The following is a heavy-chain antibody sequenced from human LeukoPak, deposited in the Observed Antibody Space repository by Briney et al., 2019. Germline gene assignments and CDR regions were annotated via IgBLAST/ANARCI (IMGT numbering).Heavy chain of an antibody. CDR3: AKFIQAGPGDYFDY. Sequence: RGSLRLSCAASGFTFSSYWMHWVRHAPGKGLVWVSRINSDGSSTSYADSVKGRFTTSRDNAKNTLYLQMNSLRAEDTAVYYCAKFIQAGPGDYFDYWGQGTLVTVSS. CDR1: GFTFSSYW. CDR2: INSDGSST. V-gene: IGHV3-74*01. D-gene: IGHD2-21*01. J-gene: IGHJ4*02.